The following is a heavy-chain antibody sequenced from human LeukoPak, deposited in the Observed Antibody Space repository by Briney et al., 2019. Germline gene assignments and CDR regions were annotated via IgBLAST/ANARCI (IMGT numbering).Heavy chain of an antibody. D-gene: IGHD5-18*01. CDR3: ARGQKYRNGYTVTELGSGYFDY. J-gene: IGHJ4*02. Sequence: SETLSLTCSVSGGSISSYYWSWVRQPPGKGLEWIGYIYYSGRTNYNPSLKSRVTISVDTSKNQLSLPLSSVTAADTAVYYCARGQKYRNGYTVTELGSGYFDYWGQGTLVTVSS. CDR2: IYYSGRT. V-gene: IGHV4-59*01. CDR1: GGSISSYY.